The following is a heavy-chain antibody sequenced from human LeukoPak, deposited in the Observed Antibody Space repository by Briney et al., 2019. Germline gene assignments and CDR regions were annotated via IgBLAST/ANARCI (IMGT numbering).Heavy chain of an antibody. CDR2: ISYDGSNK. J-gene: IGHJ6*02. V-gene: IGHV3-30-3*01. CDR1: GFTFSSYA. D-gene: IGHD6-6*01. CDR3: ARFRAAPYYYGMDV. Sequence: GGSLRLSCAASGFTFSSYAMHWVRQAPGKGLEWVAVISYDGSNKYYADSVKGRFTISRDNSKNTLYLQMNSLRAEDTAVYYCARFRAAPYYYGMDVWGQGTTVTVSS.